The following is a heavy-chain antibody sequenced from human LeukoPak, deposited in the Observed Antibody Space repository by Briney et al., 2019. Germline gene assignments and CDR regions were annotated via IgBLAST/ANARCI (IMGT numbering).Heavy chain of an antibody. D-gene: IGHD4-23*01. CDR1: GFTFKSHW. V-gene: IGHV3-7*01. J-gene: IGHJ4*02. CDR2: IMEDGSVK. CDR3: ARDKVGGGNDF. Sequence: GGSLRLSCEAYGFTFKSHWMSWVRQAPGKGLEWVANIMEDGSVKNYVDSVKGRFTISRANLKNSLYLYMSSLRVDDTAVYYCARDKVGGGNDFWGQGTLVTVSS.